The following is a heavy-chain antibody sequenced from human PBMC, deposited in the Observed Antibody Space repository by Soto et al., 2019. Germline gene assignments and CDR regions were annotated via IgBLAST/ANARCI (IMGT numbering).Heavy chain of an antibody. J-gene: IGHJ5*02. Sequence: PGGSLRLSCAASGFIFSSYWMHWVRQAPGKGPVWVARINSDGRNTKYVDSVKGRFTISRDNAKNTLYLQMNSLRAEDTAVDYCARDFIGRGRDSNSSVTWGQGTLVTVS. V-gene: IGHV3-74*03. CDR2: INSDGRNT. CDR3: ARDFIGRGRDSNSSVT. CDR1: GFIFSSYW. D-gene: IGHD3-10*01.